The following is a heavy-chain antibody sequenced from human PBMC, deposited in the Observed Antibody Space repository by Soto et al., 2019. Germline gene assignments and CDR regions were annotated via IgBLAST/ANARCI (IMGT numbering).Heavy chain of an antibody. CDR3: VRDSHGDY. J-gene: IGHJ4*02. CDR1: GFTFSNYW. V-gene: IGHV3-74*01. Sequence: EVQLVESGGGLVQPGGSLRLSCAGSGFTFSNYWMHWVRQAPGKGLEWVSRIDHDGHTDYADSVRGRFTISRDNAENTLYLQMNRLRPEDTAVYYCVRDSHGDYWGQGTLVTVSS. CDR2: IDHDGHT.